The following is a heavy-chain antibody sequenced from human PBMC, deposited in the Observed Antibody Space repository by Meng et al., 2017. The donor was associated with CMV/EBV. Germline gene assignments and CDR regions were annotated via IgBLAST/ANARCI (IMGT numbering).Heavy chain of an antibody. CDR2: INPNSGGT. CDR1: GYTFTGYY. V-gene: IGHV1-2*02. D-gene: IGHD3-3*01. J-gene: IGHJ4*02. CDR3: ARDGVVFGVVTLFDY. Sequence: ASVTVSCKASGYTFTGYYMHWVRQAPGQGLEWMGWINPNSGGTNYAQKFQGRVTMTRDTSISTAYMELSRLRSDDTAVYYCARDGVVFGVVTLFDYWGQGTLVTVSS.